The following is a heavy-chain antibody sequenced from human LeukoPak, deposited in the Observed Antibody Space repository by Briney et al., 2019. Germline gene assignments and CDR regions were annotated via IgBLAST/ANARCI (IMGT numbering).Heavy chain of an antibody. CDR2: IYYSGST. V-gene: IGHV4-59*01. CDR1: GGSISSYY. CDR3: ARDLSGWYFDY. Sequence: PSETLSLTCTVSGGSISSYYWSWIRQPPGKGLEWIGYIYYSGSTNYNPSLKSRVTISVDTSKNQFSLKLSSVTAADTAVYYCARDLSGWYFDYWGQGTLVTVSS. J-gene: IGHJ4*02. D-gene: IGHD6-19*01.